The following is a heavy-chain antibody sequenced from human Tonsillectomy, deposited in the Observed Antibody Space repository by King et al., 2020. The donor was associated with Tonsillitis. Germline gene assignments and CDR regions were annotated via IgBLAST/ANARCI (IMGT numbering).Heavy chain of an antibody. CDR1: GGSISSSSYY. J-gene: IGHJ4*02. Sequence: QLQESGPGLVKPSETLSLTCTVSGGSISSSSYYWGWIRQPPGKGLEWIGSIYYSGSTYYNPSLKSRVTISVDTSKNQFSLKLSSVTAADTAVYYCASQRFTIFGVVTNFDYWGQGTLVTVSS. CDR2: IYYSGST. V-gene: IGHV4-39*01. D-gene: IGHD3-3*01. CDR3: ASQRFTIFGVVTNFDY.